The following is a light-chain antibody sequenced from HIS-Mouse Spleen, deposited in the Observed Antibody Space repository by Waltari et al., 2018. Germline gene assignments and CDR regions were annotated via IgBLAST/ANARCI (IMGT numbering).Light chain of an antibody. Sequence: QSALTQPASVSGSPGQSITISCTGTSSHVGGYNLGSWYQQHPGKAPKLMIYEGSKRPSGVSNRFSGSKSGNTASLTISGLQAEDEADYYCCSYAGSSTWVFGGGTKLTVL. J-gene: IGLJ3*02. CDR1: SSHVGGYNL. CDR3: CSYAGSSTWV. CDR2: EGS. V-gene: IGLV2-23*01.